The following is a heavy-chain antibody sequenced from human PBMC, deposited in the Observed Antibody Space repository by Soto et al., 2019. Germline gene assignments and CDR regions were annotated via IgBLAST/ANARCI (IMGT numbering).Heavy chain of an antibody. J-gene: IGHJ4*02. CDR3: ARARGARYFDY. CDR2: IYYSGST. V-gene: IGHV4-31*03. CDR1: GGSISSGGYY. D-gene: IGHD2-15*01. Sequence: SEPLSLTCTVSGGSISSGGYYWSRIRQHPGKGLEWIGYIYYSGSTYYNPSLKSRVTISVDTSKNQFSLKLSSVTAADTAVYYCARARGARYFDYWGQGTLVTVSS.